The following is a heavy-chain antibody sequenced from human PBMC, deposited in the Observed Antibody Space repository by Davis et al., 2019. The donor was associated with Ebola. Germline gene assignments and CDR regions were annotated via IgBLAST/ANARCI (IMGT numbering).Heavy chain of an antibody. V-gene: IGHV1-18*01. CDR3: AREGSGWSDVTTFNHYGMDV. J-gene: IGHJ6*02. Sequence: ASVKVSCKASGYSFTDDGISWVRQAPGQGLEWVGWISTYYGNTDYARKLQGRVTMTTDTSTSTAYMELKSLTSDDTAVYYCAREGSGWSDVTTFNHYGMDVWGQGTTVTVSS. CDR2: ISTYYGNT. D-gene: IGHD6-19*01. CDR1: GYSFTDDG.